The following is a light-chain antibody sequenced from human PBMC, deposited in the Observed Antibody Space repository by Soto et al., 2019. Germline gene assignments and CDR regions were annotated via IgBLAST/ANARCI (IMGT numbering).Light chain of an antibody. J-gene: IGKJ1*01. CDR3: QHYNYWPPKT. Sequence: EIVMAQAPAGQCLSPVEGTTLSCRSSQSVGNNLAWYQQKPGQAPRLLIYGASTRATGIPARFSGSGSGTDFTLTISSLQSEDFAVYYCQHYNYWPPKTFGQGTKVDIK. CDR1: QSVGNN. CDR2: GAS. V-gene: IGKV3-15*01.